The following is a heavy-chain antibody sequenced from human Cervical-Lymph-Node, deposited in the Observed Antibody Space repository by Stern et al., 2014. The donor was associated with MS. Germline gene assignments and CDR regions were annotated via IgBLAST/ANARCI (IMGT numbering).Heavy chain of an antibody. CDR1: GLTFKHNA. D-gene: IGHD4-17*01. J-gene: IGHJ4*02. Sequence: VPLVESGGGVVQPGRSLRLSYAASGLTFKHNALHWVRQAPGKGLEWVAVISYDGRDKYYSASVNGRFTISRDNSKNTAYLQMNSLRLEDTGVYYCARPEDYGDFDYWGQGTLVTVSS. CDR2: ISYDGRDK. V-gene: IGHV3-30*01. CDR3: ARPEDYGDFDY.